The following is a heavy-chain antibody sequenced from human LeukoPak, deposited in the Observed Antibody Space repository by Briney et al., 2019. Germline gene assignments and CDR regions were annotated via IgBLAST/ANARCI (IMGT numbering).Heavy chain of an antibody. D-gene: IGHD5-24*01. CDR1: GGTFSSYA. Sequence: ASVKVSCKASGGTFSSYAISWVRQAPGQGLEWMGGIIPTFGTANYAQKFQGRVTITADESTSTAYMELSSLRSEDTAVYYCARNFGDWQRWLQGSAFDIWGQGTMVTVSS. CDR3: ARNFGDWQRWLQGSAFDI. J-gene: IGHJ3*02. V-gene: IGHV1-69*13. CDR2: IIPTFGTA.